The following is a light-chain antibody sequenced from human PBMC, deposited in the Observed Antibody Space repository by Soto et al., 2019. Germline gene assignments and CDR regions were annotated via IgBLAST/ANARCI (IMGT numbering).Light chain of an antibody. CDR2: AAS. Sequence: DIQMTQSPSSLSASVGDRVTITCRASQDISTYLAWYQQKPGKVPKLLIYAASTLQSGVPSRFSGSGSGTDFTLTINYLQPEDVATYYCQKYYSALWTFGQGTKVEFK. CDR1: QDISTY. CDR3: QKYYSALWT. J-gene: IGKJ1*01. V-gene: IGKV1-27*01.